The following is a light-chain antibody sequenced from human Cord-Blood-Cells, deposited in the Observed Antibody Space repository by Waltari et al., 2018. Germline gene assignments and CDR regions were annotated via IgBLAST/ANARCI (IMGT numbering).Light chain of an antibody. Sequence: QSALTQPASLSGSPGQSIPISCTGTRSDGGAYNFVPWYHQHPGKAPKLLIYEVSNRPSAVSNRFSGSKSGNTASLTISGLQAEDEADYYCSSYTSSSTLVFGTGTKVTVL. CDR1: RSDGGAYNF. CDR2: EVS. V-gene: IGLV2-14*01. CDR3: SSYTSSSTLV. J-gene: IGLJ1*01.